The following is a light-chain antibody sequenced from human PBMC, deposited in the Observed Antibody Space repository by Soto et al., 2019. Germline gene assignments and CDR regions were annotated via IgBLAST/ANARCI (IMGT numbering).Light chain of an antibody. CDR3: AAWDDSLSGLYV. CDR2: RHN. CDR1: SSNIGSNY. J-gene: IGLJ1*01. V-gene: IGLV1-47*01. Sequence: QSVLTQPPSASGTPGQRVTISCSGSSSNIGSNYVYWYQQLPGTAPKLLIFRHNQRPSGVPDRFSGSKSGTSASLAISGLRSEDESDYYCAAWDDSLSGLYVFGTGTKLTAL.